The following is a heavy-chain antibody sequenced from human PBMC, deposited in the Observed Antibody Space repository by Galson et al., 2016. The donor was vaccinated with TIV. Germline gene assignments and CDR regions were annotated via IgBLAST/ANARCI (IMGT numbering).Heavy chain of an antibody. V-gene: IGHV3-15*01. CDR2: IKSKIDGGTI. CDR3: VAAAIFPNHHFDY. J-gene: IGHJ4*02. D-gene: IGHD2-15*01. Sequence: SLRLSCATSGFSFNNAWMSWVRQAPGRGLEWIGRIKSKIDGGTIDYAAPVRGRFTISRDDSKTTLHMQLTGLKTEDTAVYHCVAAAIFPNHHFDYWGQGALITVSS. CDR1: GFSFNNAW.